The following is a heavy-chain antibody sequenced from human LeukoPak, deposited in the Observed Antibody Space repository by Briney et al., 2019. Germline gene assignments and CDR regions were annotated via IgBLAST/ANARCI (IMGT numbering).Heavy chain of an antibody. CDR3: ARVPPYYYGSGSHYEFDY. Sequence: ASVKVSCKASGYTFTSYDINWVRQATGQGLEWMGWMNPNSGNTGYAQKFQGRVTMTRNTSISTAYMELSSLRSEDTAVYYCARVPPYYYGSGSHYEFDYWGQGTLVTVSS. J-gene: IGHJ4*02. CDR2: MNPNSGNT. D-gene: IGHD3-10*01. CDR1: GYTFTSYD. V-gene: IGHV1-8*02.